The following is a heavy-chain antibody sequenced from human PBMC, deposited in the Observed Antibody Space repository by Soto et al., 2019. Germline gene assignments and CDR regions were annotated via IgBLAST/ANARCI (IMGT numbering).Heavy chain of an antibody. CDR3: VRPRPSGENYGMDV. D-gene: IGHD3-16*01. V-gene: IGHV3-53*01. CDR1: GLTVSHNY. Sequence: GGSLRLSCVASGLTVSHNYMAWVRQAPEMGLEWVSILYTEGTTYYADSVKGRFTISRDSSKNTLFLQMASLRAEDTAVYYCVRPRPSGENYGMDVWGQGTTVTVSS. CDR2: LYTEGTT. J-gene: IGHJ6*02.